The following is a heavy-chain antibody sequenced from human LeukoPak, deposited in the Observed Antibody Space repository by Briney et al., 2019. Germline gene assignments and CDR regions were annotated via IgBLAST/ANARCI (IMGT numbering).Heavy chain of an antibody. J-gene: IGHJ4*02. CDR1: GGSISSDSYY. CDR2: IYYGGST. V-gene: IGHV4-39*06. D-gene: IGHD3-3*01. Sequence: SETLSLTCTVSGGSISSDSYYWGWIRQPPGKGLEWIGSIYYGGSTYYNPSLKSRVTISIDTSKNQFTLKLISVTAADTAVYYCARVSTIFGVASLDYWGQGTLVTVSS. CDR3: ARVSTIFGVASLDY.